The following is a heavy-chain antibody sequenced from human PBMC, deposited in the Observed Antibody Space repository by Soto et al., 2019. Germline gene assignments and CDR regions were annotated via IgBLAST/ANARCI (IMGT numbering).Heavy chain of an antibody. CDR1: GFPFSNSW. Sequence: HPGGSLRLSCAASGFPFSNSWMSWVRQAPGKGLVWVSRINGDGSSTNYADSVKGRFTISRDNAMKTLHLQMNSLRVEDTAVYYCVRDFRWGQGTLVTVSS. V-gene: IGHV3-74*01. CDR2: INGDGSST. J-gene: IGHJ4*02. CDR3: VRDFR.